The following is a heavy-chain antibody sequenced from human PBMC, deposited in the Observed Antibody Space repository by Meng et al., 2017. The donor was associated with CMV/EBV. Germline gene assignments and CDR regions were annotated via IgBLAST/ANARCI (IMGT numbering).Heavy chain of an antibody. J-gene: IGHJ5*02. V-gene: IGHV3-53*01. CDR1: GFTVSSNY. D-gene: IGHD3-3*01. Sequence: GGSLRLSCAASGFTVSSNYMSWVRQAPGKGLEGGSVIYSGGNTYYADSVKGRFTISRDNSKYTLYLKMNSLRTEDTAVYYCARLTNYYDFWSGYYTYWFDPWGQGTMVTVSS. CDR3: ARLTNYYDFWSGYYTYWFDP. CDR2: IYSGGNT.